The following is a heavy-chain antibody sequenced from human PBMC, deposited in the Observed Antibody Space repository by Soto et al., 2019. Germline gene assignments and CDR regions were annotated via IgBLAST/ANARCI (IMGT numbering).Heavy chain of an antibody. D-gene: IGHD1-26*01. CDR1: GGSISSGGYY. V-gene: IGHV4-31*03. J-gene: IGHJ4*02. Sequence: SETLSLTCTVSGGSISSGGYYWSWIRQHPGKGLEWIGYIYYSGSTYYNPSLKSRVTISVDTSKNQFSLKLSPVTAADTAVYYCHGKGIVGATTDYWGQGTLVTVSS. CDR3: HGKGIVGATTDY. CDR2: IYYSGST.